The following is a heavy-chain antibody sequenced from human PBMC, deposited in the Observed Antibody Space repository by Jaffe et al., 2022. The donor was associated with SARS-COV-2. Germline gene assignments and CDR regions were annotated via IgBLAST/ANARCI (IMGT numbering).Heavy chain of an antibody. CDR3: CSSSLGT. V-gene: IGHV3-30-3*01. CDR1: GFTFSSYA. CDR2: ISYDGSNK. J-gene: IGHJ5*02. D-gene: IGHD6-13*01. Sequence: QVQLVESGGGVVQPGRSLRLSCAASGFTFSSYAMHWVRQAPGKGLEWVAVISYDGSNKYYADSVKGRFTISRDNSKNTLYLQMNSLRAEDTAVYYCCSSSLGTWGQGTLVTVSS.